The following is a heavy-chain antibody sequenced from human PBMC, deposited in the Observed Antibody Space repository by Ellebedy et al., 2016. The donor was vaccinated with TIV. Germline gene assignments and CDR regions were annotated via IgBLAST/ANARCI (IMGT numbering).Heavy chain of an antibody. V-gene: IGHV1-8*01. CDR3: ARGDWFDP. CDR2: MNPNSGNT. CDR1: GYTFTSYD. Sequence: ASVKVSCXASGYTFTSYDINWVRQATGQGLEWMGWMNPNSGNTGYAQKFQGRVTITADESTSTAYMELSSLRSEDTAVYYCARGDWFDPWGQGTLVTVSS. J-gene: IGHJ5*02.